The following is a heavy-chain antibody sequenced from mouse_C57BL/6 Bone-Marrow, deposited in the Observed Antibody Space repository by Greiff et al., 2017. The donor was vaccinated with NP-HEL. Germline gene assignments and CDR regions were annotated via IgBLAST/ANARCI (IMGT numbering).Heavy chain of an antibody. D-gene: IGHD3-3*01. CDR3: ARRDPFFEY. V-gene: IGHV1-81*01. Sequence: QVQLKQSGAELARPGASVKLSCKASGYTFTSYGISWVKQRTGQGLEWIGEIYPRSGNTYYNEKFKGKATLTADKSSSTAYMELRSLTSEDSAVYFCARRDPFFEYWGQGTTLTVSS. CDR1: GYTFTSYG. CDR2: IYPRSGNT. J-gene: IGHJ2*01.